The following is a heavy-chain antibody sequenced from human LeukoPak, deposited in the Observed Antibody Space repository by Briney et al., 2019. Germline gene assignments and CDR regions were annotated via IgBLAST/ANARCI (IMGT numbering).Heavy chain of an antibody. CDR1: GYTFTDHY. V-gene: IGHV1-2*02. J-gene: IGHJ4*02. Sequence: EASVKLSCQAVGYTFTDHYFPLRRQAPGQGIEWMGWIHPGRGDTNIAQKFQGRVSLTRDMSISTAYMELSRLTSDDTAVYYCARDHNWGPDYWGQGTLVSVSS. CDR3: ARDHNWGPDY. D-gene: IGHD7-27*01. CDR2: IHPGRGDT.